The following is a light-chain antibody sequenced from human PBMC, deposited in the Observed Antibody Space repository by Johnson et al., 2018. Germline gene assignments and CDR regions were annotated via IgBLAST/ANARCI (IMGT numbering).Light chain of an antibody. V-gene: IGLV1-51*02. Sequence: QSVLTQPPSVSAAPGQKVTISCSGSSSNIGNNYVSWYQQLPGTAPKLLIYENNKRPSGIPDRFSGSKSGTSATLGITGLQTGDEADYYCGTWDSSLSAGNFFATVTNVTVL. CDR1: SSNIGNNY. CDR3: GTWDSSLSAGNF. CDR2: ENN. J-gene: IGLJ1*01.